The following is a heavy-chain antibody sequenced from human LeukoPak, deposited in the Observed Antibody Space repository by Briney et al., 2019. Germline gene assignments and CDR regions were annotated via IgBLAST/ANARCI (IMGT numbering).Heavy chain of an antibody. CDR1: GYTFTSYG. CDR3: SRGRGLIELWLGRDN. D-gene: IGHD3-10*01. J-gene: IGHJ4*02. Sequence: ASVKVSCKASGYTFTSYGISWGRQAPGQGLEWMGWISAYNGNTNYAQKLQGRVTLTTDTSTSTAYMELRSLRSDDTAVYYCSRGRGLIELWLGRDNWGQGTLVTVSS. CDR2: ISAYNGNT. V-gene: IGHV1-18*01.